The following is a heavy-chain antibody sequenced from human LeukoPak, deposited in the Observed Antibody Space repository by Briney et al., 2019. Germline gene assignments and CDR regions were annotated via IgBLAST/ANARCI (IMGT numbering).Heavy chain of an antibody. D-gene: IGHD1-14*01. V-gene: IGHV4-59*08. CDR2: IHNSGRT. J-gene: IGHJ4*02. Sequence: AETLSLTCSVSGGSVSSYYWSWIRQSPGKGLEWIGYIHNSGRTNYNPSLKSRVTGFVDTSKNQVFLRLSSVTAADTAVYYCARHGTISSESYFDYWGQGALVTVSS. CDR1: GGSVSSYY. CDR3: ARHGTISSESYFDY.